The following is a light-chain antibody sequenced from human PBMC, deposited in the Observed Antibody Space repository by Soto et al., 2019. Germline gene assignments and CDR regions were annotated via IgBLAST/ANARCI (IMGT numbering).Light chain of an antibody. V-gene: IGKV3-20*01. CDR3: QQYGRSPWT. CDR1: QSVSSNY. J-gene: IGKJ1*01. CDR2: GAS. Sequence: EIVLTQSPGTLSLSPGERATLSCRASQSVSSNYLAWYQQKHGQAPRPLIYGASSRATGIPERFSGSGAGTDFTLTISRLEPEDFEVYYCQQYGRSPWTFGQGTKVDI.